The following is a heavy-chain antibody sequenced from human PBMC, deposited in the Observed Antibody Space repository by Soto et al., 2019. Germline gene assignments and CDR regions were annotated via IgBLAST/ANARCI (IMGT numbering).Heavy chain of an antibody. CDR2: INSGGSGT. D-gene: IGHD3-10*01. V-gene: IGHV3-74*01. CDR3: AREALSGFYNHMDV. J-gene: IGHJ6*03. Sequence: EVQLVESGGGLVQPGGSLRLSCEVSGFTFSTYWMHWVRQAPGQGLVWVSRINSGGSGTTYADSVKGRFIISRDNAKNTLSLQMNSLRAEDTAVYYCAREALSGFYNHMDVWGKGTTVTVSS. CDR1: GFTFSTYW.